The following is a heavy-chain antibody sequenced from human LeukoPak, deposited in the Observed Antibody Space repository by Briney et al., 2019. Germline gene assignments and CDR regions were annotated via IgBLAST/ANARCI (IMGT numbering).Heavy chain of an antibody. CDR2: IYPGDSDT. CDR1: GYSFNTYW. CDR3: ARPHSSGYSAYSWYFDL. J-gene: IGHJ2*01. Sequence: GESLKISCKGSGYSFNTYWIGRVRQMPGKGLEWMGIIYPGDSDTKYSPSFQGQVTISADKSISTAYLQWSSLKASDTAMYYCARPHSSGYSAYSWYFDLWGRGTLVTVSS. D-gene: IGHD3-22*01. V-gene: IGHV5-51*01.